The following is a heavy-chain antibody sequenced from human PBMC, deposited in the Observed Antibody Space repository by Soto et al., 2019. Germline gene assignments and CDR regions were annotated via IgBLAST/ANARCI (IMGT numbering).Heavy chain of an antibody. CDR3: AKKSGSDGYSYSDY. D-gene: IGHD3-22*01. CDR1: GFTFSSYA. V-gene: IGHV3-23*01. J-gene: IGHJ4*02. Sequence: EVQLLESGGGLVQPGGSLRLSCAASGFTFSSYALNWVRQAPGKGLEWVSAISGRGGSTYYADSVKGRFTISRDNSKNTLYLQMNSLRTEDTAVYYGAKKSGSDGYSYSDYWCQGNMVTVSS. CDR2: ISGRGGST.